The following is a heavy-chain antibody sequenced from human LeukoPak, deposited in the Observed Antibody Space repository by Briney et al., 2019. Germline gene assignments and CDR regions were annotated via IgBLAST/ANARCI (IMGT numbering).Heavy chain of an antibody. CDR2: IYSGST. V-gene: IGHV4-39*01. CDR1: GGSISSSSYY. Sequence: SGTLSLTCAVSGGSISSSSYYWGGIRQPPGKGLEWIGSIYSGSTYYNPSLKSRVTISVDTSKNQFSLKLSSVTAADTAVYYCARLGVTMINMDVWGKGTTVTVSS. CDR3: ARLGVTMINMDV. D-gene: IGHD3-22*01. J-gene: IGHJ6*03.